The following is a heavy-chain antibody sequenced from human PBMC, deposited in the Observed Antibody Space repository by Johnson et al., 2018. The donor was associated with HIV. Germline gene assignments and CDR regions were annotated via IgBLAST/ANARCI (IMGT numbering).Heavy chain of an antibody. CDR2: MHSGGGT. J-gene: IGHJ3*01. CDR1: GFTVSSNY. D-gene: IGHD2-21*02. V-gene: IGHV3-53*01. CDR3: ARGGGDKSPWRAFVG. Sequence: VQLVESGGGLIQPGGSLRLSCAASGFTVSSNYMSWVRQAPGKGLEWVRVMHSGGGTYYAEPAKARFTISRDNAKNTLSLQRHSLRAEDTDVYYCARGGGDKSPWRAFVGWGRGTMVTVSS.